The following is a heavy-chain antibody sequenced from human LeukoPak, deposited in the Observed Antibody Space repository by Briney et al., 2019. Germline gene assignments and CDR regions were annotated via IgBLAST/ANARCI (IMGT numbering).Heavy chain of an antibody. V-gene: IGHV3-74*01. CDR2: INSDGSST. J-gene: IGHJ4*02. D-gene: IGHD3-10*01. CDR3: ARDLYYFGSGSLDY. CDR1: GFTFSTYW. Sequence: GGSLRLSCAASGFTFSTYWMHWVRQAPGKGLVWFPRINSDGSSTTYADSVKGRFTISRDNAKNTLYLQMNSLRVEDTAVYYCARDLYYFGSGSLDYWGQGTLVTVSS.